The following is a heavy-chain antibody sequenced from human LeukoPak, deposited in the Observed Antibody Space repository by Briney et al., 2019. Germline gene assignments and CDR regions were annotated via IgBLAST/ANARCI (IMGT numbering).Heavy chain of an antibody. CDR2: TYYRSKWYN. CDR3: ARVGRITMVRGVIGWFDP. CDR1: GDSVSSNSAA. V-gene: IGHV6-1*01. Sequence: PSQTLSLTCAISGDSVSSNSAAWNWIRQSPSRGLEWLGRTYYRSKWYNDYAVSVKSRITINPDTSKNQFSLQLNSVTPEDTAVYYCARVGRITMVRGVIGWFDPWGQGTLVTVSS. D-gene: IGHD3-10*01. J-gene: IGHJ5*02.